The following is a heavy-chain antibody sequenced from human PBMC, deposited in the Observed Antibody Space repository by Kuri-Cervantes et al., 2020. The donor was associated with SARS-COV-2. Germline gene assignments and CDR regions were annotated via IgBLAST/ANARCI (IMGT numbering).Heavy chain of an antibody. CDR3: ARDHGGLLGY. J-gene: IGHJ4*02. Sequence: GESLKISCAASGFTFSSYGMHWVRQAPGKGLEWVAVIWCDGNNKYYTDSVKGRFTISRDNSKNTLYLQMNSLRAEDTAVYYCARDHGGLLGYWGQGTLVTVSS. CDR2: IWCDGNNK. CDR1: GFTFSSYG. V-gene: IGHV3-33*01. D-gene: IGHD3-16*01.